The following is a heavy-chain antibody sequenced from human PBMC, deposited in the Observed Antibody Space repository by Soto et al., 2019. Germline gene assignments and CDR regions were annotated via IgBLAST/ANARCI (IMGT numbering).Heavy chain of an antibody. CDR3: ASPVRGVIPDYYYYYGMDV. Sequence: QLQLQESGPGLVKPSETLSLTCTVSGGSISSSSYYWGWIRQPPGKGLEWIGSIYYSGSTYYNPSLKSRVTISVDTSKNQFSLKLSSVTAADTAVYYCASPVRGVIPDYYYYYGMDVWGQGTTVTVSS. J-gene: IGHJ6*02. CDR1: GGSISSSSYY. D-gene: IGHD3-10*01. CDR2: IYYSGST. V-gene: IGHV4-39*01.